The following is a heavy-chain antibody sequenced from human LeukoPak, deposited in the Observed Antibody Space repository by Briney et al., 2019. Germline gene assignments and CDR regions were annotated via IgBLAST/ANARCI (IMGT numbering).Heavy chain of an antibody. CDR2: IKSDGST. CDR3: ASGPSKIGGYYPEYFRH. J-gene: IGHJ1*01. D-gene: IGHD3-22*01. CDR1: GFTFNNYW. Sequence: PGGSLRLSCVASGFTFNNYWLHLVGQAPGKGLVWVSRIKSDGSTNYADSVKGRFTISRDNAKNTVSLQMNSLKAEDTGVYYCASGPSKIGGYYPEYFRHWGQGTLVTVSS. V-gene: IGHV3-74*01.